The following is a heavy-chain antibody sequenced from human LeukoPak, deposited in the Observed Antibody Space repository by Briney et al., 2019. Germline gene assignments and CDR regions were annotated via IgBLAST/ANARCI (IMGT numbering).Heavy chain of an antibody. CDR1: GGSFTTRY. V-gene: IGHV4-4*07. D-gene: IGHD6-6*01. J-gene: IGHJ3*02. CDR2: IYSGGST. CDR3: ARDIGLDYSSSSFASDI. Sequence: PSETLSLTCTVSGGSFTTRYWNWFRQPAGKGLEWIGRIYSGGSTNYKSSLKSRVIMSIDTSKRQLSLKLSSVTAADTAIYYCARDIGLDYSSSSFASDIWGPGTLVIVSS.